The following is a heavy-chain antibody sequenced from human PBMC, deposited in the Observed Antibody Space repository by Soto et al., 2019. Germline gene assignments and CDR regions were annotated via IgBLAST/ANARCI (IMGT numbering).Heavy chain of an antibody. D-gene: IGHD3-10*01. CDR3: ATEPMVRGSYVGPDNTYFDY. Sequence: ASVKVSCKVSGYTLTELSMHWVLQAPGKGLEWMGGFDPEDGETIYAQKFQGRVTMTEDTSTDTAYMELSSLRSEDTAVYYCATEPMVRGSYVGPDNTYFDYWGQGTLVTVSS. CDR1: GYTLTELS. CDR2: FDPEDGET. J-gene: IGHJ4*02. V-gene: IGHV1-24*01.